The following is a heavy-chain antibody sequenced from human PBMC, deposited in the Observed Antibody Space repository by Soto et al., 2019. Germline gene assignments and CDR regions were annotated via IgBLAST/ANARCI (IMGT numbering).Heavy chain of an antibody. J-gene: IGHJ6*02. CDR2: IYYSGST. CDR3: ASYYDSSGRSTRDYGMDV. Sequence: QLQLQESGPGLVKPSETLSLTCTVSGGSISSSSYYWGWIRQPPGKGLEWIGSIYYSGSTYYNPSLKSRVTISVDTSKNQFSLKLSSVTAADTAVYYCASYYDSSGRSTRDYGMDVWGQGTTVTVSS. V-gene: IGHV4-39*01. D-gene: IGHD3-22*01. CDR1: GGSISSSSYY.